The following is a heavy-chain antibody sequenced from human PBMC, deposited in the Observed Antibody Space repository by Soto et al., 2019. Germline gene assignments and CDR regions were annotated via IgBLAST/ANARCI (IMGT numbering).Heavy chain of an antibody. CDR2: INPSGCST. CDR3: ARVRDFWSPVLQRKRGNFDY. CDR1: GYTFTSYY. D-gene: IGHD3-3*01. J-gene: IGHJ4*02. V-gene: IGHV1-46*01. Sequence: GASVKVSCKASGYTFTSYYMHWVRQAPGQGLEWKGKINPSGCSTSYAQKFQGRVTMTRDTSTSTVYMELSSLRSEDTAVYYFARVRDFWSPVLQRKRGNFDYWGQGTLVTVSS.